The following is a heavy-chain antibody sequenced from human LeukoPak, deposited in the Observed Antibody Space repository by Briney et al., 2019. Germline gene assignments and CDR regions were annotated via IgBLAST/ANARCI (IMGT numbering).Heavy chain of an antibody. CDR1: GYTFTSYD. D-gene: IGHD4-17*01. Sequence: ASVTVSCKASGYTFTSYDNNWVRQATGQGLEWMGWMNPNSGNTGYAQKFQGRVTMTRNTSISTAYMELSSLRSEDTAVYYCARGEDYGDYWFDPWGQGTLVTVSS. CDR3: ARGEDYGDYWFDP. CDR2: MNPNSGNT. V-gene: IGHV1-8*01. J-gene: IGHJ5*02.